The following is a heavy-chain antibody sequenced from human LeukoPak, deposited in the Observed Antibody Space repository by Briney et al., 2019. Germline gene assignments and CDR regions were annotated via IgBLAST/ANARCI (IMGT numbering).Heavy chain of an antibody. CDR3: AKEMATTPCFDY. J-gene: IGHJ4*02. V-gene: IGHV3-9*01. CDR2: ISWNSGSI. Sequence: GGSLRLSCAASGFTFDDYAMHWVRQAPGKGLEWVSGISWNSGSIGYADSEKGRFTISRDNAKNSLYLQMNSLRAEDTALYYCAKEMATTPCFDYWGQGTLVTVSS. CDR1: GFTFDDYA. D-gene: IGHD5-24*01.